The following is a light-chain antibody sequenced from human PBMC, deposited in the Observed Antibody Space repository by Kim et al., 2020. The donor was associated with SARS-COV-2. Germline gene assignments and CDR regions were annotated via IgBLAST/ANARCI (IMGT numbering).Light chain of an antibody. CDR1: SSDVGGSAH. V-gene: IGLV2-14*04. CDR2: DVF. Sequence: GQAITTACTGPSSDVGGSAHVSWYQQHPGRAPKLMIYDVFNRPSGVSNRFSGSKSGSTASLTISGLQAEDEADYYCSSYAISDTWVFGGGTQLTVL. CDR3: SSYAISDTWV. J-gene: IGLJ3*02.